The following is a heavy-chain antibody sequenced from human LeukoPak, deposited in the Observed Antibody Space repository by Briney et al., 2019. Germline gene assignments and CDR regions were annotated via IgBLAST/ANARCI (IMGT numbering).Heavy chain of an antibody. Sequence: SETLSLTCTVSGGSISSSSYYWGWIRQPPGKGLEWIGSIYYSGSTYYNPSLKSRVTISVDTSKNQFSLKLSSVTAADTAVYYCATALPFRIDYWGRGTLVTVSS. CDR3: ATALPFRIDY. CDR1: GGSISSSSYY. V-gene: IGHV4-39*07. CDR2: IYYSGST. D-gene: IGHD2/OR15-2a*01. J-gene: IGHJ4*02.